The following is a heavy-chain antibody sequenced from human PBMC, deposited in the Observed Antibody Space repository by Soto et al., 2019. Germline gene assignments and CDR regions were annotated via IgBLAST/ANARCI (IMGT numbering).Heavy chain of an antibody. D-gene: IGHD1-7*01. CDR1: CASVNTGDYY. CDR3: VGTGTTDDF. CDR2: IFYCGDT. J-gene: IGHJ1*01. Sequence: VQLQGSGPGLLKPSQTLSLTCTVSCASVNTGDYYCSYIRQPPGKGPEWLGYIFYCGDTYYNPSLKSRASVALNTSRTQFSRKLPSVTDADTALCYCVGTGTTDDFWGQGNLFTVSS. V-gene: IGHV4-30-4*01.